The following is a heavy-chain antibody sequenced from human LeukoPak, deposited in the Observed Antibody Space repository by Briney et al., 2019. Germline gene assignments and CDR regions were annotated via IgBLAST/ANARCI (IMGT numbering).Heavy chain of an antibody. CDR2: ISWNSGSI. Sequence: GGSLRLSCAASGFTFDDYAMHWVRQAPGKGLEWVSGISWNSGSIGYADSVKGRFTISRDNAKNTLYLQMNSLRAEDTAVYYCARAGNYRFDYWGQGTLVTVSS. V-gene: IGHV3-9*01. J-gene: IGHJ4*02. CDR1: GFTFDDYA. CDR3: ARAGNYRFDY. D-gene: IGHD1-7*01.